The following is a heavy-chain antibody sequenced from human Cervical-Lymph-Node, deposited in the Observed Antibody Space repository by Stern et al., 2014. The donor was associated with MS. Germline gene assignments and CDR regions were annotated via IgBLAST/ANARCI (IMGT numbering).Heavy chain of an antibody. Sequence: QVQLVQSGAEVRRPGASVTVSCKTSGYIFSNYGVSWVRQAPGQGLEWMGWVSGYKDKTDNALKLQGRVTLSTDRSTSTAYMELRSLRFDDTAVYYCARDRMGTICGVVPVFDFWGQGTLLTVSS. J-gene: IGHJ4*02. CDR3: ARDRMGTICGVVPVFDF. CDR2: VSGYKDKT. D-gene: IGHD3-3*01. CDR1: GYIFSNYG. V-gene: IGHV1-18*01.